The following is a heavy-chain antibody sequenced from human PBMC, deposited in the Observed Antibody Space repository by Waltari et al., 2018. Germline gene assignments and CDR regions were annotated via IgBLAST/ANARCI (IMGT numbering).Heavy chain of an antibody. CDR2: IKQDGSEK. J-gene: IGHJ5*02. V-gene: IGHV3-7*03. D-gene: IGHD4-17*01. CDR1: GFTFSSYW. CDR3: AKKNYGDSTLHFS. Sequence: EVQLVESGGGLVQPGGSLRLSCAASGFTFSSYWMSWVRQAPGKGLEWVANIKQDGSEKYYVDSVKGRFTISRDNAKNSLYLQMNSLRSEDTAVYYCAKKNYGDSTLHFSWGQGTLVTVSS.